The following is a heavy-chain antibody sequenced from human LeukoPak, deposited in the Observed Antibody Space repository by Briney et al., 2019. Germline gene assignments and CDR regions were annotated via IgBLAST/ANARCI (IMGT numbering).Heavy chain of an antibody. CDR3: AREAASYSSGWLDY. CDR1: EYTFTGYY. CDR2: INPNSGGT. D-gene: IGHD6-19*01. Sequence: ASVKVSCKASEYTFTGYYMHWVRQAPGQGLEWMGWINPNSGGTNYAQKFQGRVTMTRDTSISTAYMELSRLRSDDTAVYYCAREAASYSSGWLDYWGQGTLVTVSS. V-gene: IGHV1-2*02. J-gene: IGHJ4*02.